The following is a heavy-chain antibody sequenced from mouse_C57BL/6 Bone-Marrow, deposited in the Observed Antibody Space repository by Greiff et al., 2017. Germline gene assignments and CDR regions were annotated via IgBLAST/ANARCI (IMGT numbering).Heavy chain of an antibody. CDR2: IDPATGDT. V-gene: IGHV14-4*01. J-gene: IGHJ3*01. CDR3: TTRDGAWFAY. Sequence: EVHLVESGAELVRPGASVKLSCTASGFNIKDDYMHWVKQRPEQGLEWIGWIDPATGDTEYASKFQGKATITADTSSNTAYLQLSSLTSEDTAVYYCTTRDGAWFAYWGQGTLVTVSA. CDR1: GFNIKDDY. D-gene: IGHD3-3*01.